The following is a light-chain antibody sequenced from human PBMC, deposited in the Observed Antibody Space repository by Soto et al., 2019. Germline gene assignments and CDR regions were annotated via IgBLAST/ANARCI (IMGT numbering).Light chain of an antibody. V-gene: IGKV1-5*03. CDR2: KAS. CDR1: QTISSW. Sequence: DIQMSQAPSTPSGSVGDRVTIPCPASQTISSWLAWYQQKPGKAPKLLIYKASTLKSGVPSRFSGSGSGTEFTLTISSLQPDDFATYYCQHYNSYSEAFGQGTKVDIK. J-gene: IGKJ1*01. CDR3: QHYNSYSEA.